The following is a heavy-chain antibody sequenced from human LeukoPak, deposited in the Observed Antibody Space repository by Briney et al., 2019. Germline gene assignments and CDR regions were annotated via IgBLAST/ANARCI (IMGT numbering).Heavy chain of an antibody. CDR1: GFTFSNYG. Sequence: GGSLRLSCAPSGFTFSNYGMHWVRQAPGKGLEWVSAISGSGGSTYYADSVKGRFTISRDNSKNTLYLQMNSLRAEDTAVYYCAKDKHPKYYDSSGYFDYWGQGTLVTVSS. CDR2: ISGSGGST. CDR3: AKDKHPKYYDSSGYFDY. V-gene: IGHV3-NL1*01. J-gene: IGHJ4*02. D-gene: IGHD3-22*01.